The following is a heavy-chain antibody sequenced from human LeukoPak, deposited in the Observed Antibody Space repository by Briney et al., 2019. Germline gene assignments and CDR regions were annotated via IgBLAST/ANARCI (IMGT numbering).Heavy chain of an antibody. CDR1: GFTFSSYE. J-gene: IGHJ4*02. CDR3: ARTKEMATISYFDS. V-gene: IGHV3-48*03. D-gene: IGHD5-24*01. CDR2: IDSSGSTI. Sequence: PGGSLRLSCAASGFTFSSYEMNWVRQAPVKGLEWVSYIDSSGSTIHYADSVKGRFTISRDNAKNSLYLQMNSLRADDPAVHYCARTKEMATISYFDSWGQGTLVTVSS.